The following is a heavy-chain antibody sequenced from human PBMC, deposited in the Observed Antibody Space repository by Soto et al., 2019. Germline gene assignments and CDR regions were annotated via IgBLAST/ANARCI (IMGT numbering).Heavy chain of an antibody. V-gene: IGHV1-18*01. D-gene: IGHD5-18*01. J-gene: IGHJ6*02. CDR2: ISAYNGNT. Sequence: ASVKVSCKASGYTFTSYGISWVRQAPGQGLEWMGWISAYNGNTNYAQKLQGRVTMTTDTSTSTAYMELRSLRSDDTAVYYCACYCPRPVGLWDHYFSSDVWGQGTTVTVSS. CDR3: ACYCPRPVGLWDHYFSSDV. CDR1: GYTFTSYG.